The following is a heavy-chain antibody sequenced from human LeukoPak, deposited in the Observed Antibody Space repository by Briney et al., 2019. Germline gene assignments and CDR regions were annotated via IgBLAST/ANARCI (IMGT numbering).Heavy chain of an antibody. V-gene: IGHV1-18*01. Sequence: GASVKVSCKASGYTFTSYGISWVRQAPGQGLEWMGWISAYNGNTNYAQKLQGRVTMTTDTSTSTAYMELTSLRSDDTAVYYCARLLGYYYDSSGFPFDYWGQGTLVTVSS. J-gene: IGHJ4*02. CDR2: ISAYNGNT. CDR1: GYTFTSYG. D-gene: IGHD3-22*01. CDR3: ARLLGYYYDSSGFPFDY.